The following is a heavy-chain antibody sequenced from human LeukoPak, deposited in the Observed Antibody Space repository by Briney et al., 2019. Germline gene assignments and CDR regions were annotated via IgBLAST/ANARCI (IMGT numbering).Heavy chain of an antibody. V-gene: IGHV4-61*03. Sequence: SETLSLTCSASGGPVGSGNYCWSWIRQPPGKTLEWIGYICDSGSIDHNTSLKSRVTISVDASKRHFSLKLSSVTAADTAVYYCARVRYFDWLLDYWGQGTLVTVSS. CDR1: GGPVGSGNYC. CDR2: ICDSGSI. J-gene: IGHJ4*02. D-gene: IGHD3-9*01. CDR3: ARVRYFDWLLDY.